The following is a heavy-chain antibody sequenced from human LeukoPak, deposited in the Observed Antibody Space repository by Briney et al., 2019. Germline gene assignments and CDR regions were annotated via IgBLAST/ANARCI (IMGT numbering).Heavy chain of an antibody. J-gene: IGHJ4*02. V-gene: IGHV3-7*01. Sequence: GGSLRLSCAASGFAVSNNYMTWVRQAPGKGLEWVANIKQDGSEKYYVDSVKGRFTISRDNAKNSLYLQMNSLRAEDTAVYYCAREVGADFDYWGQGTLVTVSS. CDR3: AREVGADFDY. D-gene: IGHD1-26*01. CDR1: GFAVSNNY. CDR2: IKQDGSEK.